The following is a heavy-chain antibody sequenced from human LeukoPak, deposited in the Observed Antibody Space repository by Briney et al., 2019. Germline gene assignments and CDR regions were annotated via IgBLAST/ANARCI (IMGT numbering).Heavy chain of an antibody. CDR3: AKCARVDWLPIDY. CDR1: GFTFSSYS. D-gene: IGHD3-9*01. J-gene: IGHJ4*02. V-gene: IGHV3-21*04. Sequence: PGGSLRLSCAASGFTFSSYSINWVRQAPGKGLEWVSSISSSSSYIYYADSVKGRFTISRDNSRNTLYLQMNSLRAEDTAVYYCAKCARVDWLPIDYWGQGTLVTVSS. CDR2: ISSSSSYI.